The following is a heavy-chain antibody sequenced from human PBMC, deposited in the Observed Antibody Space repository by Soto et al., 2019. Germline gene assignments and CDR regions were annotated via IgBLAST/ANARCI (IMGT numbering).Heavy chain of an antibody. J-gene: IGHJ3*02. D-gene: IGHD6-13*01. CDR2: ISGSGGST. CDR1: GFTFRSYV. Sequence: GGSRRRSCADSGFTFRSYVTRWVRQARGQGLEWVSAISGSGGSTYYADSVKGRFTISRDNSKNTLYLQMNSLRAEDTAVYYCAKGILVKPPGTRTFDIWGQGTMVTGSS. CDR3: AKGILVKPPGTRTFDI. V-gene: IGHV3-23*01.